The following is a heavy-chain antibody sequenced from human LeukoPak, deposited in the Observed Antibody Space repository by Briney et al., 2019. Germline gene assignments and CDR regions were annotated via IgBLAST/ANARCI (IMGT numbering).Heavy chain of an antibody. D-gene: IGHD6-13*01. CDR3: ASGAPYSSTN. V-gene: IGHV1-69*06. CDR2: IIPIFGTA. CDR1: VGTFSNYA. J-gene: IGHJ4*02. Sequence: SVLFSCQAFVGTFSNYAISWVRQAPGQGMEWMGGIIPIFGTANYAQKFQGRVTITADTSTSTAYMELSSLRSEDTAVYYCASGAPYSSTNWGQGTLVTVSS.